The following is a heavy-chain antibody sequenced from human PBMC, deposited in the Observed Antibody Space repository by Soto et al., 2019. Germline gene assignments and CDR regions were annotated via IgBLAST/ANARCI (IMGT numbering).Heavy chain of an antibody. CDR2: TSYDGNNE. CDR3: AKDKGVFNWATSYFDY. J-gene: IGHJ4*02. V-gene: IGHV3-30*18. Sequence: GGSLRLSCEASGFTFSSYTMNWVRRAPGKGLEWVALTSYDGNNEYYTDSVKGRFTISRDNSKNTLFLQMNSPRPEDTAVYYCAKDKGVFNWATSYFDYWGQGALVTVSS. D-gene: IGHD1-1*01. CDR1: GFTFSSYT.